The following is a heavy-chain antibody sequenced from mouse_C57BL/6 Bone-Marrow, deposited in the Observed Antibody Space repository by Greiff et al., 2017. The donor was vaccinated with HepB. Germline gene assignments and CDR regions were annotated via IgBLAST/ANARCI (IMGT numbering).Heavy chain of an antibody. Sequence: VQLQQPGAELVKPGASVKLSCKASGYTFTSYWMHWVKQRPGRGLEWIGMIHPNSGSTNYNEKFKSKATLTVDKSSSTAYMQRISLTSEDSAVYYCARLSSPLWYCDVWGTGTTVTVSS. V-gene: IGHV1-64*01. J-gene: IGHJ1*03. CDR2: IHPNSGST. CDR1: GYTFTSYW. CDR3: ARLSSPLWYCDV.